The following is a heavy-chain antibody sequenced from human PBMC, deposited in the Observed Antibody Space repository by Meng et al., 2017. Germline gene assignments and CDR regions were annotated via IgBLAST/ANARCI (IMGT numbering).Heavy chain of an antibody. CDR1: GVPFNSYD. CDR2: IIPIFGTA. CDR3: ARDDYSNYLPFDY. D-gene: IGHD4-11*01. V-gene: IGHV1-69*01. Sequence: GQRWQPGAEVKLLWASGRVSCKASGVPFNSYDISWVRQAPGQGLEWMGGIIPIFGTANYAQKFQGRVTITADESTSTAYMELSSLRSEDTAVYYCARDDYSNYLPFDYWGQGTLVTASS. J-gene: IGHJ4*02.